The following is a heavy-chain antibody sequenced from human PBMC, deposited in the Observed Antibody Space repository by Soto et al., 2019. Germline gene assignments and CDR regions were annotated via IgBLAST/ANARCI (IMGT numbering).Heavy chain of an antibody. J-gene: IGHJ3*02. D-gene: IGHD2-15*01. Sequence: NPSETLSLTCTVSGGSVSRGIYYWSWMRQPPGKGLEWIGYIYYSGNTNYNPSLKSRVTISVDTSKNQFSLKLSSVTAADTAVYYCARDKYCRGGYCYSEGAFDIWGQGTMVTVSS. V-gene: IGHV4-61*01. CDR3: ARDKYCRGGYCYSEGAFDI. CDR2: IYYSGNT. CDR1: GGSVSRGIYY.